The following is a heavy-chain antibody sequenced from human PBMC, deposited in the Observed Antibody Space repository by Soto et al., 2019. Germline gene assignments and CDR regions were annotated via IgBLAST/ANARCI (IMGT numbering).Heavy chain of an antibody. CDR2: TSTYNGNT. CDR1: GYSFPTYG. CDR3: ARRLYGDYDY. Sequence: QLLHSGAKGKKPGASGRAPCKASGYSFPTYGFTWGRQAPGQGLRWMGGTSTYNGNTNYPQKLQDRVTLTTDTSTSTAYMELRSLRSDDTAVYYCARRLYGDYDYWGQGTLVTVSS. J-gene: IGHJ4*02. V-gene: IGHV1-18*01. D-gene: IGHD4-17*01.